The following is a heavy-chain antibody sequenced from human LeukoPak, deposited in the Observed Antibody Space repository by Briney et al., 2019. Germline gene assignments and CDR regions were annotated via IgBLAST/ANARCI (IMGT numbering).Heavy chain of an antibody. CDR2: INGPASNI. CDR1: GFTFSSYA. Sequence: GSLRLSCAASGFTFSSYAMSWVRQAPGKGLEWVSYINGPASNIFYADSVKGRFTISRDNAKNSLYLQMNSLRVEDTAVYYCATTLSGWSPPQTSYYSYYMDVWGKGTTVTVSS. V-gene: IGHV3-48*04. CDR3: ATTLSGWSPPQTSYYSYYMDV. J-gene: IGHJ6*03. D-gene: IGHD6-19*01.